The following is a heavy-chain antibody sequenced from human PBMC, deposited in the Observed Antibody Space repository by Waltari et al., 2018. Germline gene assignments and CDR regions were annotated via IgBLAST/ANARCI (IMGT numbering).Heavy chain of an antibody. CDR1: GFTFCRYT. J-gene: IGHJ3*02. CDR3: ARLAAGMPGTGAFDI. Sequence: EVQLVESGGGLVQPGGSLRLSCAASGFTFCRYTLTWFRQAPGKGLEWVSYISSSSSTIYYADSVKGRFTISRDNAKNSLYLQMNSLRAEDTAVYYCARLAAGMPGTGAFDIWGQGTMVTVSS. V-gene: IGHV3-48*04. CDR2: ISSSSSTI. D-gene: IGHD2-2*01.